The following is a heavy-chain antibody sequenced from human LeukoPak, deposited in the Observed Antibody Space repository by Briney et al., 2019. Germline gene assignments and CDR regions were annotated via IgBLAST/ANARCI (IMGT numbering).Heavy chain of an antibody. J-gene: IGHJ4*02. Sequence: GRSLRLSCAASGFTFSSYWMSWVRQAPGKGLEWVANIKQDGSEKYYVDSVKGRFTISRDNAKNSLYLQMNSLRAEDTAVYYCARVAMVRGVRDKRPRYYFDYWGQGTLVTVSS. CDR1: GFTFSSYW. D-gene: IGHD3-10*01. CDR2: IKQDGSEK. CDR3: ARVAMVRGVRDKRPRYYFDY. V-gene: IGHV3-7*03.